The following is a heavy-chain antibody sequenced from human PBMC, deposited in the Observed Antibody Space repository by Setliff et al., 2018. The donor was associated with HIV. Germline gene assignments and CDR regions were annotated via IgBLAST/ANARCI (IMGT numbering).Heavy chain of an antibody. CDR2: INPHTGVT. J-gene: IGHJ1*01. V-gene: IGHV1-46*01. CDR3: ARDPAPSSSASYFQH. Sequence: ASVKVSCKTSGYIFIRYYIFWVRQAPGQGLEWMGNINPHTGVTRYAEKFQGRVTMTRDTSTSTVYMELSSLRSEDTAVYYCARDPAPSSSASYFQHWGQGTPVTV. D-gene: IGHD6-6*01. CDR1: GYIFIRYY.